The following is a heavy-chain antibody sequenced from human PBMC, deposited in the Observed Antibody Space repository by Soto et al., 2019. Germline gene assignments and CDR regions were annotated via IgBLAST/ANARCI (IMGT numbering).Heavy chain of an antibody. Sequence: GGSLRLCCAASGFTFSSCAMHWVRQAPGKGLEWVAVISYDGSNKYYADSVKGRFTISRDNSKNTLYLQMNSLRAEDTAVYYCARSISADGDDTFDYWDQGTLVTVSS. V-gene: IGHV3-30-3*01. D-gene: IGHD4-17*01. J-gene: IGHJ4*02. CDR2: ISYDGSNK. CDR1: GFTFSSCA. CDR3: ARSISADGDDTFDY.